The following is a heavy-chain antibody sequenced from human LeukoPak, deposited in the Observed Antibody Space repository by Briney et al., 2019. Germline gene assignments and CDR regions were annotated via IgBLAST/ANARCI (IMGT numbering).Heavy chain of an antibody. D-gene: IGHD6-13*01. CDR1: GGSFSGYY. CDR3: ARSRSSWPTH. V-gene: IGHV4-34*01. CDR2: INHRGST. Sequence: SETLSLTCAVYGGSFSGYYWSWIRQPPGKGLEWIGEINHRGSTNYNPSLKSRVTISVDTSKNQFSLQLSSVTAADTAVYYCARSRSSWPTHWGQATLLTVSS. J-gene: IGHJ1*01.